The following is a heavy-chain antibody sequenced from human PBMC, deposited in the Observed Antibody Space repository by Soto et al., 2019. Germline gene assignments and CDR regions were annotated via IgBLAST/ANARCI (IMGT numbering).Heavy chain of an antibody. Sequence: QVQLVQSGAEVRKPGSSVQVSCKASGGTFYTYTFSWVRQAPGQGLEWMGSITPIYPTTNYAEKFQGRLTVTADGSQNTAYMELNSLTSEDTAVYYCARIPRYSFPTSDDLDSWGQGTLVTVSS. D-gene: IGHD5-18*01. V-gene: IGHV1-69*15. CDR2: ITPIYPTT. CDR3: ARIPRYSFPTSDDLDS. J-gene: IGHJ4*02. CDR1: GGTFYTYT.